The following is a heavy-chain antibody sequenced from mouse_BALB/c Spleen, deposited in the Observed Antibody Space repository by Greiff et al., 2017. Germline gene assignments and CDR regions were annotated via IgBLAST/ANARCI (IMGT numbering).Heavy chain of an antibody. D-gene: IGHD2-1*01. J-gene: IGHJ3*01. CDR3: ARGGNYVLAWFAY. Sequence: EVMLVESGGGFVQPGGSRKLSCAASGFTFSSFGMHWVRQAPEKGLEWVAYISSGSSTIYYADTVKGRFTISRDNPKNTLFLQMTSLRSEDTAMYYCARGGNYVLAWFAYWGQGTLVTVSA. CDR1: GFTFSSFG. V-gene: IGHV5-17*02. CDR2: ISSGSSTI.